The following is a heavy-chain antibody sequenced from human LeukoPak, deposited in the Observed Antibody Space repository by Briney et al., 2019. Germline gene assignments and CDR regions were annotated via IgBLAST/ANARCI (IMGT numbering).Heavy chain of an antibody. V-gene: IGHV4-61*08. D-gene: IGHD2/OR15-2a*01. J-gene: IGHJ5*02. CDR1: GGSVSSSGYS. CDR3: ALRRLTSAQIIEDNWFDP. CDR2: TYYSGRT. Sequence: PSGTLSLTCTVSGGSVSSSGYSWNWIRQPPGKTLEWIGYTYYSGRTNYNPSLKSRVTISLDTSKNQFSLRLTSVTAADTAVYYCALRRLTSAQIIEDNWFDPWAREPWSPSPQ.